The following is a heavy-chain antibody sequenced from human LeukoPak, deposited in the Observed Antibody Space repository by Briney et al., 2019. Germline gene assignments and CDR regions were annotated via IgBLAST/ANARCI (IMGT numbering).Heavy chain of an antibody. CDR3: ARHMVRGVITPFDY. Sequence: SETLSLTCAVYGGSFSGYYWSWIRQPPGKGLEWIGEINHSGSTNYNPSLKSRVTISVDTSKNQFSLKLSSVTAADTAVYYCARHMVRGVITPFDYWGQGTLVTVSS. CDR1: GGSFSGYY. CDR2: INHSGST. V-gene: IGHV4-34*01. D-gene: IGHD3-10*01. J-gene: IGHJ4*02.